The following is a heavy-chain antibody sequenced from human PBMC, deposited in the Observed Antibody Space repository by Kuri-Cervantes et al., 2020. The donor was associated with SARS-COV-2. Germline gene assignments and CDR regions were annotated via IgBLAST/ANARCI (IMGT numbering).Heavy chain of an antibody. CDR1: VGTFSSYA. CDR2: IIPIFGTA. V-gene: IGHV1-69*05. D-gene: IGHD6-13*01. CDR3: AREGGSSSPYFDY. J-gene: IGHJ4*02. Sequence: SVKVSCKAPVGTFSSYAISWVRQAPGQGPEWMGGIIPIFGTANYAQKFQGRVTITTDESTSTAYMELSSLRSEDTAVYYCAREGGSSSPYFDYWGQGTLVTVSS.